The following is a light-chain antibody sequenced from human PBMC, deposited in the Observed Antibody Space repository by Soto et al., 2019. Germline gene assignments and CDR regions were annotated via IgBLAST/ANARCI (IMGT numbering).Light chain of an antibody. CDR3: SSYTSSSSLGV. CDR1: SSDVGGFDY. V-gene: IGLV2-14*01. Sequence: QSALTQPASVSGSPGQSITISCTGTSSDVGGFDYVSWYQQYPGKGPKLIIYEVTNRPSGVSNRFSGSKSGNTASLTISGLQAEDEATYYCSSYTSSSSLGVFGGGTKVTVL. J-gene: IGLJ3*02. CDR2: EVT.